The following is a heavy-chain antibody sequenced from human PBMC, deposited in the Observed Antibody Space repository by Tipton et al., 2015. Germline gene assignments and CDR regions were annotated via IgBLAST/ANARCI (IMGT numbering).Heavy chain of an antibody. Sequence: TLSLTCTVSGGSVSSGSFYWSWIRQPPGKGLECIGYIHNSRNTDYNPSLKSRLTMSTDTSKNQFSLKLTSVTAADTAVYYCARFRYYGSGTARGYFRGLDVWGQGSTVTVSS. CDR1: GGSVSSGSFY. D-gene: IGHD3-10*01. J-gene: IGHJ6*02. CDR2: IHNSRNT. CDR3: ARFRYYGSGTARGYFRGLDV. V-gene: IGHV4-61*01.